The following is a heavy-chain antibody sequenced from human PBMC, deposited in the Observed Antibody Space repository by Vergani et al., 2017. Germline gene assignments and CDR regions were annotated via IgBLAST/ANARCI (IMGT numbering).Heavy chain of an antibody. CDR3: ARGGWLVPDV. D-gene: IGHD2-21*02. CDR1: GGSITSGSFY. Sequence: QVQLQESGPGLVKPSETLSLTCTVSGGSITSGSFYWSWIRQPAGKGLEWIGRIHASGTKNYNPSLRSRVTLSVDTFKNQFSLQVNSVTPSDTAVYYCARGGWLVPDVWGQGTLVTVSS. V-gene: IGHV4-61*02. J-gene: IGHJ4*02. CDR2: IHASGTK.